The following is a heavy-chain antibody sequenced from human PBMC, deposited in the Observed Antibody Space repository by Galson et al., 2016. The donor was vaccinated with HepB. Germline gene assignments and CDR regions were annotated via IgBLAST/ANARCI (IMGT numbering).Heavy chain of an antibody. CDR2: IDSSGHST. J-gene: IGHJ3*02. D-gene: IGHD1-26*01. CDR1: EFTFSSYA. CDR3: AKAATPVFYYHGMGI. Sequence: SLRLSCAASEFTFSSYAMSWVRQAPGKGLEWVSAIDSSGHSTYYTDSVTCRFTISRDNSKNTLYLQMNSLRYEDTAVYYCAKAATPVFYYHGMGIWGQGTVVTVSS. V-gene: IGHV3-23*01.